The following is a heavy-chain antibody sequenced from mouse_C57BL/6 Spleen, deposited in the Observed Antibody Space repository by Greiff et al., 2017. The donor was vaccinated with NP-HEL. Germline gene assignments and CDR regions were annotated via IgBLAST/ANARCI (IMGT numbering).Heavy chain of an antibody. J-gene: IGHJ4*01. CDR2: IYPRSGNT. CDR1: GYTFTSYG. Sequence: QVQLQQSGAELARPGASVKLSCKASGYTFTSYGISWVKQRTGQGLEWIGEIYPRSGNTYYNEKFKGKATLTADKSSSTAYMELRSLTSEDSAVSFCASPRSNAMDYWGQGTSVTVSS. CDR3: ASPRSNAMDY. V-gene: IGHV1-81*01.